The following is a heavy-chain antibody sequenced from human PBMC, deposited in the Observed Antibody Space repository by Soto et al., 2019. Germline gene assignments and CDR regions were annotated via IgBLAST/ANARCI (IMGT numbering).Heavy chain of an antibody. Sequence: QVQLQESGPGLVKPSETLSLTCNVSGGYITGYHWSWIRQPPGKGLEWIGYISNSGSTNYNPSLESRVTISVETSKNQISLNFIFVTAADTAVYYCAATPRYWGPGTLVTVSS. V-gene: IGHV4-59*01. J-gene: IGHJ4*02. CDR1: GGYITGYH. CDR2: ISNSGST. CDR3: AATPRY.